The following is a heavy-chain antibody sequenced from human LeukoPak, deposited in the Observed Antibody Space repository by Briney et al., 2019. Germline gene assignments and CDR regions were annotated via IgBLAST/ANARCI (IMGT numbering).Heavy chain of an antibody. J-gene: IGHJ6*03. V-gene: IGHV4-59*01. CDR2: IYYSGST. D-gene: IGHD2-2*01. Sequence: SETLSLTCTVSGGSISSYYWSWIRQPPGKGLEWIGYIYYSGSTNYNPSLKSRVTISVDTSKNQFFLKLSSVTAADTAVYYCARGWSPKYQLLDYYMDVWGKGTTVTVSS. CDR3: ARGWSPKYQLLDYYMDV. CDR1: GGSISSYY.